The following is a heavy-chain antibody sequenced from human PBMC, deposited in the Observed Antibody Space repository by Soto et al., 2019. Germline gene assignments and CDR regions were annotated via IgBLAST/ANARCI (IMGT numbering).Heavy chain of an antibody. CDR2: ISYDGSNK. CDR3: ARALSDFWSGYYGFDY. CDR1: GFTFSSYA. V-gene: IGHV3-30-3*01. J-gene: IGHJ4*02. Sequence: GGSLRLSCAASGFTFSSYAMHWVRQAPGKGLEWVAVISYDGSNKYYADSVKGRFTISRDNSKNTLYLQMNSLRAEDTAVYYCARALSDFWSGYYGFDYWGQGTLVTVSS. D-gene: IGHD3-3*01.